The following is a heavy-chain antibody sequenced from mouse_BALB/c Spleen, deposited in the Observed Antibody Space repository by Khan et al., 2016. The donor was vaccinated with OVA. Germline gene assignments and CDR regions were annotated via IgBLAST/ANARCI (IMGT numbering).Heavy chain of an antibody. CDR1: GYTFTSYT. D-gene: IGHD2-14*01. J-gene: IGHJ3*01. CDR2: INPSKGYP. Sequence: QVQLQQSGAELARPGASVKRSCKASGYTFTSYTIHWIKKRPGRGREWIGYINPSKGYPNYNQKFKDKATLTTDKSSTTAYLQLSSLTSDDSAVYNCVRDGAYHRNDGWFAYWGQGTLVTVSA. CDR3: VRDGAYHRNDGWFAY. V-gene: IGHV1-4*01.